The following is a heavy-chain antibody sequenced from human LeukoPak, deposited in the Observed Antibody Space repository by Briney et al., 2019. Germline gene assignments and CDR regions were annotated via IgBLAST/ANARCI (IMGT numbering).Heavy chain of an antibody. D-gene: IGHD6-19*01. CDR1: GFTFSDYY. CDR2: ISSSGGTI. J-gene: IGHJ3*02. CDR3: AGYSSGWFGAFHI. Sequence: KPGGSLRLSCAASGFTFSDYYMNWIRQAPGKGLEWISYISSSGGTIYYADSVKGRFTISRDNAKNSLYLQMNSLRAEDTAVYYCAGYSSGWFGAFHIWGQGTMATVSS. V-gene: IGHV3-11*04.